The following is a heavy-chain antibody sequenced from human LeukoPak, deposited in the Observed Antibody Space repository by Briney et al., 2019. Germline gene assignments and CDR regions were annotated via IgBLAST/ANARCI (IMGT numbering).Heavy chain of an antibody. CDR1: GGSISSYY. CDR2: IHYSGST. D-gene: IGHD3-22*01. Sequence: SETLSLTCTVSGGSISSYYWSWIRQPPGKGLEWIGYIHYSGSTNYNPSLKSRVTISVDTSKNQFSLKLSSVTAADTAVYYCARVHYYDSSGYPLFDYWGQGTLVTVSS. CDR3: ARVHYYDSSGYPLFDY. J-gene: IGHJ4*02. V-gene: IGHV4-59*01.